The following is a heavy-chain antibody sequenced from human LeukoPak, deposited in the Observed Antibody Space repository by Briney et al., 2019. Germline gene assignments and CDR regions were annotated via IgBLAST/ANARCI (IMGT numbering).Heavy chain of an antibody. CDR2: IITLFGTA. J-gene: IGHJ4*02. D-gene: IGHD6-19*01. V-gene: IGHV1-69*13. Sequence: SVTVSFTASLGTFISYAISWVRQAPGHELEWMGGIITLFGTANYAQKVQGRVTSPADESTSTAYMELISLRSEDTAVYYCARRDSSGWYCFDYWGQGTLVTVSS. CDR3: ARRDSSGWYCFDY. CDR1: LGTFISYA.